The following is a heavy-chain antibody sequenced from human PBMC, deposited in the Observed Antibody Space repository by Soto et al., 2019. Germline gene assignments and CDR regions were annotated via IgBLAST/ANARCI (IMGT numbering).Heavy chain of an antibody. J-gene: IGHJ4*02. D-gene: IGHD3-3*01. CDR3: ARGPSYDFWSNSRHFDY. CDR1: GGSISSYY. CDR2: IYYSGST. V-gene: IGHV4-59*01. Sequence: PSETLSLTCTVSGGSISSYYWSWIRQPPGKGLEWIGYIYYSGSTNYNPSLKSRVTISVDTSKNQFSLTMTSVTAADTAVFYCARGPSYDFWSNSRHFDYWGQGTLVTVSS.